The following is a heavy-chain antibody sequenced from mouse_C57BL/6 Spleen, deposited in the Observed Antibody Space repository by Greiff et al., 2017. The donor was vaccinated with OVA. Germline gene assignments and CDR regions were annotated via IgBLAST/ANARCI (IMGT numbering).Heavy chain of an antibody. D-gene: IGHD1-1*01. CDR2: IYPGDGDT. J-gene: IGHJ2*01. Sequence: VQLQQSGPELVKPGASVKISCKASGYAFSSSWMNWVKQRPGTGLEWIGRIYPGDGDTNYNGKFKGKATLTADKSSSTAYMQLSSLTSEDSAVYFCARSHYYGSSFDYWGQGTTLTVSS. CDR3: ARSHYYGSSFDY. V-gene: IGHV1-82*01. CDR1: GYAFSSSW.